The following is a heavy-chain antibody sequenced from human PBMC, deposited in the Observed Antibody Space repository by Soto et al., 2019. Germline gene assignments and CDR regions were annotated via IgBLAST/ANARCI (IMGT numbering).Heavy chain of an antibody. CDR3: AKGGGQQLVPSPNWFDP. CDR2: ISYDGSNK. D-gene: IGHD6-6*01. CDR1: GFTFSSYG. Sequence: GGSLRLSCAASGFTFSSYGMHWVRQAPGKGLEWVAVISYDGSNKYYADSVKGRFTISRDNSKNTLYLQMNSLRAEDTAGYYCAKGGGQQLVPSPNWFDPWGQGTLVTVSS. J-gene: IGHJ5*02. V-gene: IGHV3-30*18.